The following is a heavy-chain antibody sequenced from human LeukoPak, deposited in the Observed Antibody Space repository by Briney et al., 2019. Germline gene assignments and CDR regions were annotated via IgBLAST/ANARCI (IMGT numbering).Heavy chain of an antibody. J-gene: IGHJ6*03. Sequence: GGSLRLSCAASGFTFSSYWMSWARQAPGKGLEWVANIKQDGSEKYYVDSVKGRFTISRDNAKNSLYLQMNSLRAEDTAVYYCARAPFNYGDHLGHYYYYYYMDVWGKGTTVTVSS. CDR1: GFTFSSYW. D-gene: IGHD4-17*01. CDR2: IKQDGSEK. CDR3: ARAPFNYGDHLGHYYYYYYMDV. V-gene: IGHV3-7*01.